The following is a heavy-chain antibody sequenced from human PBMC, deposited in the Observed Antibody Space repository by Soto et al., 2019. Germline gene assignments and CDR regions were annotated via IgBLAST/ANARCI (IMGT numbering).Heavy chain of an antibody. D-gene: IGHD6-19*01. Sequence: QITLKESGPTLVKPPQTLTLTCTFSWFSFTTDGLSVGWIRHPPGKALEWLPLISWDHDKRYSPSLKRRVTITKDTYKNQLVLTITEVQPVDTATYYCTHGVSGWQKYYWGQGTLVNVSA. CDR1: WFSFTTDGLS. CDR3: THGVSGWQKYY. CDR2: ISWDHDK. J-gene: IGHJ4*02. V-gene: IGHV2-5*02.